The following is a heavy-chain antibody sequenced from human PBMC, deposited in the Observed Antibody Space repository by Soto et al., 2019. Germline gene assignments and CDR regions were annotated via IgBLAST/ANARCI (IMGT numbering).Heavy chain of an antibody. D-gene: IGHD2-15*01. Sequence: QVQLQESGPGLVKPSETLSLTCTVSDGSISGYHWSWIRQPPGKGLEWIGYVYHSGSTNYNPSLKSRVTISVDTSKNQFSLRLNSVTAADTAVYYCARDGRYCSGGSCYSLPYYFDYWGPGTRVIVSS. J-gene: IGHJ4*03. CDR2: VYHSGST. CDR3: ARDGRYCSGGSCYSLPYYFDY. V-gene: IGHV4-59*01. CDR1: DGSISGYH.